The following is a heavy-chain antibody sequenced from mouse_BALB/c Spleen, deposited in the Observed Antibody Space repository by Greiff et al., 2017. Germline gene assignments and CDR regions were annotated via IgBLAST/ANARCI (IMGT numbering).Heavy chain of an antibody. CDR3: ARVGRYDYDYYAMDY. J-gene: IGHJ4*01. CDR2: ISSGGST. CDR1: GFTFSSYA. D-gene: IGHD2-4*01. Sequence: DVMLVESGGGLVKPGGSLKLSCAASGFTFSSYAMSWVRQTPEKRLEWVASISSGGSTYYPDSVKGRFTISRDNARNILYLQMSGLRSEDTAMYYCARVGRYDYDYYAMDYWGQGTSVTVSS. V-gene: IGHV5-6-5*01.